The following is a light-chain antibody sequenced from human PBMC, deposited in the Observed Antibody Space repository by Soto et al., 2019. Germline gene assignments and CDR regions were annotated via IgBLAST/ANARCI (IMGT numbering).Light chain of an antibody. Sequence: EIVLTQSPATLSLSPGERATLSCRTSQSDSNYLVWYQQKPGQAPRLLIYGTSSRATGIPDRFSGSGSGTDFTLTISRLEPEDFAVYFCQQYGSSPRTFGQGTRWRL. J-gene: IGKJ5*01. V-gene: IGKV3-20*01. CDR3: QQYGSSPRT. CDR1: QSDSNY. CDR2: GTS.